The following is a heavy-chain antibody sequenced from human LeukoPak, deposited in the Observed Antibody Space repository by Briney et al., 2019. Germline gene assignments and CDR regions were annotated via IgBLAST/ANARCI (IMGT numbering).Heavy chain of an antibody. Sequence: GGSLRLSCAASGFTFSSYAMSWVRQAPGKGLEWVSAICGSGGSTYYADSVKGRFTISRDNSKNTQYLQMNSLRAEDTAVYYCAKSRGIVVVVYFDYWGQGTLVTVSS. J-gene: IGHJ4*02. CDR1: GFTFSSYA. CDR2: ICGSGGST. V-gene: IGHV3-23*01. CDR3: AKSRGIVVVVYFDY. D-gene: IGHD3-22*01.